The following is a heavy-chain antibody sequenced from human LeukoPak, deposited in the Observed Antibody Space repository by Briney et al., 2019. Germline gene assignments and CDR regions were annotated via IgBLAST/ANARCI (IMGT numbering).Heavy chain of an antibody. CDR3: TRDRDSSGYVQNY. CDR2: IWYDGSNK. J-gene: IGHJ4*02. CDR1: GFTFSSYG. D-gene: IGHD3-22*01. V-gene: IGHV3-33*01. Sequence: PGGSLRLSCAASGFTFSSYGMHWVRQAPGKGLEWVAVIWYDGSNKYYADSVEGRFTISRDNSKNTLYLQMNSLRAEDTAVYYCTRDRDSSGYVQNYWGQGTLVTVSS.